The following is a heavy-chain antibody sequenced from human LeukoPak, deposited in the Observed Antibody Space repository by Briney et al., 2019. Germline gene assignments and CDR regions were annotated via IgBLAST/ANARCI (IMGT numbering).Heavy chain of an antibody. V-gene: IGHV3-23*01. Sequence: GGSLRLSCAASGFTFSSYAMSWVRQAPGKGLEWVSVIGDSGGSTYYADSVKGRFTISRDNFKNTLYLQMNSLRAEDTAVYYCAKGGIMQSSSPGLQYFDLWGRGTLVSVSS. CDR2: IGDSGGST. D-gene: IGHD6-6*01. CDR1: GFTFSSYA. CDR3: AKGGIMQSSSPGLQYFDL. J-gene: IGHJ2*01.